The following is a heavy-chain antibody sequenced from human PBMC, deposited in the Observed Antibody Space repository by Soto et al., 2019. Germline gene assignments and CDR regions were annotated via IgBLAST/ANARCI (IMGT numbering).Heavy chain of an antibody. V-gene: IGHV1-2*04. Sequence: ASAKYSCKASGYTFTGSYMHWVRQAPEQRLEWMGWINPNSGGTNYAQKLQRWVTMTRDTSISTAYMELSRLRSDDTAVYYCARGGVEAVAGTGYYGMDVWGQGTTVTVSS. D-gene: IGHD6-19*01. J-gene: IGHJ6*02. CDR3: ARGGVEAVAGTGYYGMDV. CDR2: INPNSGGT. CDR1: GYTFTGSY.